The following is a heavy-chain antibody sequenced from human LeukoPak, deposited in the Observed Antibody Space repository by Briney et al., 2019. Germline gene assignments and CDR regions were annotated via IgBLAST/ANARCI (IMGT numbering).Heavy chain of an antibody. D-gene: IGHD3-10*01. CDR2: IYYSGST. Sequence: PSQTLSLTCSVSGGSISSGAYYWSWIRQHPGKGLEWIGYIYYSGSTYYNPSLKSRVTISLDTSKNQFSLKLSSVTAADTAVYYCARVRPLHWFDPWGQGTLVTVSS. V-gene: IGHV4-31*03. CDR3: ARVRPLHWFDP. CDR1: GGSISSGAYY. J-gene: IGHJ5*02.